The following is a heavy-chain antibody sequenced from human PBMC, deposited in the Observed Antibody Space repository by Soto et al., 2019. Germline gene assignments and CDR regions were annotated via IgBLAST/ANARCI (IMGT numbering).Heavy chain of an antibody. Sequence: EVQLLESGGGLVQPGGSLRLSCAVSGFIFSNYAMSWVRQAPGKGLEWVSGISGSGDSTNYGDSVKGRFTISRDNAKNTLYLQMNSLRAEDTAVYYCASRLYCSSSSCYAVDYWGQGTLVTVSS. V-gene: IGHV3-23*01. CDR2: ISGSGDST. CDR1: GFIFSNYA. J-gene: IGHJ4*02. D-gene: IGHD2-2*01. CDR3: ASRLYCSSSSCYAVDY.